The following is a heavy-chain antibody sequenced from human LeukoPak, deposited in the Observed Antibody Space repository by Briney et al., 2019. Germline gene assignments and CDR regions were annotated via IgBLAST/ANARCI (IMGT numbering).Heavy chain of an antibody. CDR3: AKEYSSGWGDFDY. V-gene: IGHV3-23*01. CDR1: GFTFSSYA. D-gene: IGHD6-19*01. Sequence: GGSLRLSCAASGFTFSSYAMSWVRQAPGKGLEWVSVISGSGGNTYYADSVKGRFTNSRDNSKNTLYLNMNSLRAEDTAAYYCAKEYSSGWGDFDYWGQGTLVTVSS. J-gene: IGHJ4*02. CDR2: ISGSGGNT.